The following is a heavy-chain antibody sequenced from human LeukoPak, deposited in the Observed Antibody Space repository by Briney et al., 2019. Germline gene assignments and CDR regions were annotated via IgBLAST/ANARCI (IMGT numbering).Heavy chain of an antibody. Sequence: GSLRLSCSTSGFTFGDYAMSWFRQAPGKGLEWVGFIRSKGDGGATAYAASVKGRFTISRDDSNSIAYLQMNSLKIEDTAVYYCVRDRPIDYWGQGILVTVSS. V-gene: IGHV3-49*03. CDR1: GFTFGDYA. CDR2: IRSKGDGGAT. CDR3: VRDRPIDY. J-gene: IGHJ4*02.